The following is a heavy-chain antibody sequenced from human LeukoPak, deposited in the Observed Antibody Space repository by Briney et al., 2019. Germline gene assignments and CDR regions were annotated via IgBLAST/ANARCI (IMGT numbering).Heavy chain of an antibody. J-gene: IGHJ6*02. CDR3: ASLRGGYCSGGSCISQGYYYYGMDV. Sequence: SQTLSLTCAVSGGSISSGGYSWSWIRQPPGKGLEWIGYIYHSGSTYYNPSLKSRVTIPVDRSKNQFSPKLSSVTAADTAVYYCASLRGGYCSGGSCISQGYYYYGMDVWGQGTTVTVSS. CDR1: GGSISSGGYS. CDR2: IYHSGST. V-gene: IGHV4-30-2*01. D-gene: IGHD2-15*01.